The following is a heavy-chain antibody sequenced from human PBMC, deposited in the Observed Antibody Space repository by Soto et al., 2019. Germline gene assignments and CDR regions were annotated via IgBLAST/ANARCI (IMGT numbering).Heavy chain of an antibody. V-gene: IGHV3-74*01. J-gene: IGHJ4*02. CDR2: IGSDGSPT. Sequence: EVQLVESGGGLVQPGGSLRLSCAASGFTFSSYWIHWVRQAPGKGLVWVSRIGSDGSPTRYADSVKGRFTISRDNAKNTLYLQMSSLRAEDTAVYYCARGRGYGHYFYFDYWGQGTLVTVSS. CDR3: ARGRGYGHYFYFDY. D-gene: IGHD3-22*01. CDR1: GFTFSSYW.